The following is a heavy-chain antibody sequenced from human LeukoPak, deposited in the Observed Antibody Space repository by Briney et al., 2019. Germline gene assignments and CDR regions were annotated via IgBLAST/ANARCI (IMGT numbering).Heavy chain of an antibody. J-gene: IGHJ4*02. CDR3: ARLFLYSSSSAFHFDY. CDR1: GGSISSGGYY. V-gene: IGHV4-31*03. Sequence: SQTLSLTCTVSGGSISSGGYYWSWIRQHPGKGLEWIGYIYYSGSTYYNPSLKSRVTISVDTSKNQFSLKLSSVTAADTAVYYCARLFLYSSSSAFHFDYWGQGTLVTVSS. D-gene: IGHD6-6*01. CDR2: IYYSGST.